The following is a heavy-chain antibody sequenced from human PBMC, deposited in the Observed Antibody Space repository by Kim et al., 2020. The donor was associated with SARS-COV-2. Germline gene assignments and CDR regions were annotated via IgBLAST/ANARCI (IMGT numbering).Heavy chain of an antibody. CDR2: GAV. J-gene: IGHJ1*01. V-gene: IGHV3-48*01. Sequence: GAVYYADSVRGRFTISRDNDNNSLFLQMHSLRIDETAVYYCAKAGSFGYDNWGQGIMVSVSS. D-gene: IGHD3-16*01. CDR3: AKAGSFGYDN.